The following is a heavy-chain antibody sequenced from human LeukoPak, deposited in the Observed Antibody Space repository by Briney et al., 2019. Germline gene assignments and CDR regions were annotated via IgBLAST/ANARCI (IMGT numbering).Heavy chain of an antibody. V-gene: IGHV3-23*01. Sequence: GGSLPVSRAASGFTFSTYSMSWVRQAPGKGLEWVSLINSGGRTYYADSVKGRFTISKDNSKNMLFLQMNSLRADDTAVYFCAKEPPQCGADCFSLLDYWGQGTVVTDSS. D-gene: IGHD2-21*02. CDR2: INSGGRT. CDR3: AKEPPQCGADCFSLLDY. CDR1: GFTFSTYS. J-gene: IGHJ4*02.